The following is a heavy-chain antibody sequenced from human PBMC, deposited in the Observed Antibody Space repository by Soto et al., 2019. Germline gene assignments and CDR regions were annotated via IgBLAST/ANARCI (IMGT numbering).Heavy chain of an antibody. Sequence: LSLTCTVTGGAISGYYWTWIRQSDGEGLEWIGRIYSSGSTNYNPSLKSRVTISLDTSMDYFSLRLSSVTAADTAVYYCARGQRFSDWFDPWGQGTLVTVSS. J-gene: IGHJ5*02. CDR2: IYSSGST. V-gene: IGHV4-4*07. CDR1: GGAISGYY. CDR3: ARGQRFSDWFDP. D-gene: IGHD3-3*01.